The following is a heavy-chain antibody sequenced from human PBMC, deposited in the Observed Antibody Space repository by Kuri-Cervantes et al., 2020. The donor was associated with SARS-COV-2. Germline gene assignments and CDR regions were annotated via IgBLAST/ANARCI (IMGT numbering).Heavy chain of an antibody. D-gene: IGHD1-1*01. Sequence: ASVKVSCKASGYTFTGYYMHWVRQAPGQGLEWMGWINPNSGGTNYAQKFQGRVTMTRDTSISTAYMELSRLRSDDTAVYYCARDKLERDGDRRYHYYYGMDVWGQGTTVTVSS. CDR2: INPNSGGT. CDR1: GYTFTGYY. V-gene: IGHV1-2*02. J-gene: IGHJ6*02. CDR3: ARDKLERDGDRRYHYYYGMDV.